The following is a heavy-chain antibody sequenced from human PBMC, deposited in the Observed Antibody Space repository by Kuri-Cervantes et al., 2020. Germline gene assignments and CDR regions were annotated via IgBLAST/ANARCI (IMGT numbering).Heavy chain of an antibody. J-gene: IGHJ4*02. CDR1: EFTFSSYA. D-gene: IGHD1-26*01. V-gene: IGHV3-23*01. Sequence: GASLKISCAASEFTFSSYAMSWVRQAPGKGLEWVSAISGSGGSTYYADSVKGRFTISRDNSKTTMYLQMNSLRAEDTAVYYCAKSFGKVGERGYFDYWGQGTLVTVSS. CDR3: AKSFGKVGERGYFDY. CDR2: ISGSGGST.